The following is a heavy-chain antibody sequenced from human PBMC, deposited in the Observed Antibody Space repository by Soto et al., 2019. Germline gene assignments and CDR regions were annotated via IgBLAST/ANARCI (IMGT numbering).Heavy chain of an antibody. CDR1: GFTFSSYS. Sequence: PGGSLRLSCAASGFTFSSYSMNWDRQAPGKGLEWVSYISSSSSTIYYADSVKGRFTISRDNAKNSLYLQMNSLRDEDTAVYYCAIIVTAANYYYYGMDVWGQGTTVTVSS. V-gene: IGHV3-48*02. CDR3: AIIVTAANYYYYGMDV. D-gene: IGHD2-2*01. CDR2: ISSSSSTI. J-gene: IGHJ6*02.